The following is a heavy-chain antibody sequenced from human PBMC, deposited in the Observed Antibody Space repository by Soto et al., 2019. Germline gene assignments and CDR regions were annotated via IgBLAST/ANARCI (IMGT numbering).Heavy chain of an antibody. D-gene: IGHD1-26*01. CDR2: ISYDGSNK. CDR1: GFTFSSYA. Sequence: QVQLVESGGGVVQPGRSLRLSCAASGFTFSSYAMQWVRQAPGKGLEWVAVISYDGSNKYYADSVKGRFTISRDNSKNTLYLQMNSLRAEDTAVYYFAREMEWELYFDYWGQGTLVTVSS. V-gene: IGHV3-30-3*01. CDR3: AREMEWELYFDY. J-gene: IGHJ4*02.